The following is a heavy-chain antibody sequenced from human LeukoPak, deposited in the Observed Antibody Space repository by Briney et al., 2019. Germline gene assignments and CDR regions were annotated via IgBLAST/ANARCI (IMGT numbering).Heavy chain of an antibody. CDR1: GYSFTSYW. CDR3: AIPDSGWLFQYGMDV. J-gene: IGHJ6*02. CDR2: IYPGDSDT. D-gene: IGHD6-19*01. V-gene: IGHV5-51*01. Sequence: GESLKISCKGSGYSFTSYWIGWVRQMPGKGLEWMGIIYPGDSDTRYSPSFQGQVTISADKSISTAYLQWSSLKASDTAMYYCAIPDSGWLFQYGMDVWGQGTTVTVSS.